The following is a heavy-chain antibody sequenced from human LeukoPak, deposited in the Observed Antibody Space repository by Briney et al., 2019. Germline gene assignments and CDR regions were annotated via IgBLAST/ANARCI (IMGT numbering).Heavy chain of an antibody. D-gene: IGHD3-3*01. CDR3: ARSPPVGDFWSGYYWFDY. J-gene: IGHJ4*02. CDR2: FDPEDGET. CDR1: GYTLTELS. V-gene: IGHV1-24*01. Sequence: ASVKVSCKVSGYTLTELSMHWVRQAPGKGLEWMGGFDPEDGETIYAQKFQDRVTMTEDTSTDTAYMELSSLRSEDTAVYYCARSPPVGDFWSGYYWFDYWGQGTLVTVSS.